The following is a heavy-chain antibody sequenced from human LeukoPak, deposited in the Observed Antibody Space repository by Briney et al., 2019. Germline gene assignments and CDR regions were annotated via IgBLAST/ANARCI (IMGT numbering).Heavy chain of an antibody. CDR3: AKSAPMVRGESYYYMDV. D-gene: IGHD3-10*01. J-gene: IGHJ6*03. Sequence: GGSLRLSCAASGFTFSSYWMSWVRQAPGKGLEWVAVIWYDGSNKYYADSVKGRFTISRDNSKNTLYLQMNSLRAEDTAVYYCAKSAPMVRGESYYYMDVWGKGTTVTVSS. V-gene: IGHV3-33*06. CDR2: IWYDGSNK. CDR1: GFTFSSYW.